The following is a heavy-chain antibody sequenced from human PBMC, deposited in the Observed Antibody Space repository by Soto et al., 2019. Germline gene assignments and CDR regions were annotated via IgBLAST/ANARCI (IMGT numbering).Heavy chain of an antibody. CDR2: INPSGGST. CDR3: ARGTGGGTTPGYGFDY. Sequence: ASVKVSCKASGYTFTGYYMHWVRQAPGQGLEWMGIINPSGGSTSYAQKFQGRVTMTRDTSTSTVYMELSSLRSEDTAVYYCARGTGGGTTPGYGFDYWGQGTLVTVSS. V-gene: IGHV1-46*01. J-gene: IGHJ4*02. D-gene: IGHD1-7*01. CDR1: GYTFTGYY.